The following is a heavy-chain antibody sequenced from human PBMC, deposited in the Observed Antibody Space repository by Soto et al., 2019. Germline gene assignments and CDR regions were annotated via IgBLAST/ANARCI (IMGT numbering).Heavy chain of an antibody. CDR2: IYYSGST. V-gene: IGHV4-30-4*01. CDR3: ASLWFGETGFYGMDV. CDR1: GGSISSGDYY. J-gene: IGHJ6*02. Sequence: SETLSLTCTVSGGSISSGDYYWMWIRQPPGKGLEWIGYIYYSGSTYYNPSLKSRVTISVDTSKNQFSLKLSSVTAADTAVYYCASLWFGETGFYGMDVWGQGTTVTVS. D-gene: IGHD3-10*01.